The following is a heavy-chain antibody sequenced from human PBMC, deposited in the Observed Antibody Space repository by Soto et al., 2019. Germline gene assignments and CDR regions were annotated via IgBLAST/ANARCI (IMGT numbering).Heavy chain of an antibody. CDR1: GGSISSSSHY. Sequence: SETLSLTCTVSGGSISSSSHYWGWIRQPPGKGLEWVGSIYYSGSTYYNPSLQSRVTISVDTSKNQFSLKLSSVTAADTAVYYCARLQGSGYFFTFDYWGQGTLVTVSS. CDR2: IYYSGST. CDR3: ARLQGSGYFFTFDY. J-gene: IGHJ4*02. D-gene: IGHD3-9*01. V-gene: IGHV4-39*01.